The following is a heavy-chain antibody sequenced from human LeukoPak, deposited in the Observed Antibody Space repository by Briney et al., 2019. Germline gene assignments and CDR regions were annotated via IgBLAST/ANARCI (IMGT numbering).Heavy chain of an antibody. CDR3: ARRTAAAGFFDY. CDR1: GGSISSYY. J-gene: IGHJ4*02. CDR2: IYTSGST. V-gene: IGHV4-4*07. Sequence: SETLSLTCTVSGGSISSYYWSWIRQPAGKGLEWIGRIYTSGSTNYNPSLKSRVTISVDTSKNQFSLKLDSVTAADTAVYYCARRTAAAGFFDYWGQGTLVTVSS. D-gene: IGHD6-13*01.